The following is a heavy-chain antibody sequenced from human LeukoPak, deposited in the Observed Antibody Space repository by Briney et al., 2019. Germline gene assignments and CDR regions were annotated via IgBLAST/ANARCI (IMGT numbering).Heavy chain of an antibody. Sequence: SETLSLTCTVSGGSISSYYWGWIRQPPGKGLEWIGSIYYSGSTYYNPSLKSRVTISVDTSKNQFSLKLSSVTAADTAVYYCARHSMGEVKDWFDPWGQGTLVTVSS. D-gene: IGHD3-16*01. CDR3: ARHSMGEVKDWFDP. V-gene: IGHV4-39*01. CDR1: GGSISSYY. CDR2: IYYSGST. J-gene: IGHJ5*02.